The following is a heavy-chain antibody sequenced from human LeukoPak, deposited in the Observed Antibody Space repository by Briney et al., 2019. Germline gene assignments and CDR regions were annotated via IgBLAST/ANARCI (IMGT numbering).Heavy chain of an antibody. D-gene: IGHD3-16*02. CDR2: IIPFFGTA. J-gene: IGHJ4*02. CDR1: GYTFTSYY. V-gene: IGHV1-69*13. Sequence: SVKVSCKASGYTFTSYYMHWVRQAPGKGGEWRGGIIPFFGTATYAQKFQGRVTITADESTTTAYIELSILRSEVTAVYYCARGFSLGELSVTFDYWGQGTLVTVSS. CDR3: ARGFSLGELSVTFDY.